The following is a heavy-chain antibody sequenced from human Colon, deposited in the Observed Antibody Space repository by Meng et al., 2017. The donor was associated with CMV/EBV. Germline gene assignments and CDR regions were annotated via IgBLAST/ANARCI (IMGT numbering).Heavy chain of an antibody. CDR2: TYYRSKWYT. Sequence: DSVSSGFATWNWIKQSPGRGLEWLGRTYYRSKWYTDSAVSMKSRITVNPDTSKNQFSLQLNFVTPEDTAVYFCARAIGGSYSSFDHWGQGTLVTVSS. CDR3: ARAIGGSYSSFDH. CDR1: DSVSSGFAT. J-gene: IGHJ5*02. V-gene: IGHV6-1*01. D-gene: IGHD1-26*01.